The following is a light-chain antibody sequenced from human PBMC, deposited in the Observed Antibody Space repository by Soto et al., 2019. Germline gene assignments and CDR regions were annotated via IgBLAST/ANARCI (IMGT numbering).Light chain of an antibody. Sequence: DLQMTQSPSSVSASVGDRVTITCRASQGVSNWLAWYQQKPGKAPNLLVYGASRLHSGVPSRFSGSGSGTDFTLTISSLQPEDYATYFCQQVDSFPYTFGQGTRLEIK. CDR3: QQVDSFPYT. V-gene: IGKV1-12*01. CDR2: GAS. J-gene: IGKJ2*01. CDR1: QGVSNW.